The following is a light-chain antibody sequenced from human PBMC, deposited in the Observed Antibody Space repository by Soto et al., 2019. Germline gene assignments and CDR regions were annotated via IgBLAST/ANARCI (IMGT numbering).Light chain of an antibody. V-gene: IGLV1-51*02. Sequence: XSALTQPPSASGTPGQRVTISCSGSSSNIGNNTVTWYQQLPGTAPKLLIYENNQRPSGIPDRFSGSKSGTSATLGITGLQTGDEADYYCGTWDSSLTAYVFGSGTKVTVL. CDR1: SSNIGNNT. CDR2: ENN. CDR3: GTWDSSLTAYV. J-gene: IGLJ1*01.